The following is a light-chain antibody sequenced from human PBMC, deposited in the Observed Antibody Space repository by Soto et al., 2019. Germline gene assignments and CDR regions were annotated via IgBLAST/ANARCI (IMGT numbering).Light chain of an antibody. CDR3: SSYTDSSNYV. J-gene: IGLJ1*01. Sequence: QSALAQPASVSGSPGQSITISCSGTNTDVGGYNYVSWYQQQPGKAPKLTIYQVTNRPSGVSNRFSGSRSGNTASLTISGLQAEDEADYYCSSYTDSSNYVFGTGTKVTVL. V-gene: IGLV2-14*01. CDR2: QVT. CDR1: NTDVGGYNY.